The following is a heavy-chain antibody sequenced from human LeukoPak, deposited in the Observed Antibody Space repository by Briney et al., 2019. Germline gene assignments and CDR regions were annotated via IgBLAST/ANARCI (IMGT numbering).Heavy chain of an antibody. D-gene: IGHD3/OR15-3a*01. CDR2: IYHSGAT. Sequence: SETLTLTCLVSGGSISRNNKYWGWIRQPPGKELEWIASIYHSGATYYNPSLKSRFTISIDTSKNQFSLKLSSVSAADTAVYYCAVRTGYYLGIDSWGQGTLVTVSS. V-gene: IGHV4-39*01. CDR1: GGSISRNNKY. CDR3: AVRTGYYLGIDS. J-gene: IGHJ5*01.